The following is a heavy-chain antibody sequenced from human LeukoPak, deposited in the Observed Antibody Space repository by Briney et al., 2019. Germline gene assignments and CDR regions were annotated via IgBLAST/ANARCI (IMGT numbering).Heavy chain of an antibody. D-gene: IGHD1-26*01. V-gene: IGHV3-7*01. CDR2: IDKHGNGK. Sequence: GGSLRLSCVASGFTFSTSWVTWVRQAPGTGLEWVANIDKHGNGKYYVDSVKGRFAISRDYASNSVFLQMDSLRAEDTSVYYCARDAGWGYYDLWGQGTPVTVSS. CDR3: ARDAGWGYYDL. CDR1: GFTFSTSW. J-gene: IGHJ4*02.